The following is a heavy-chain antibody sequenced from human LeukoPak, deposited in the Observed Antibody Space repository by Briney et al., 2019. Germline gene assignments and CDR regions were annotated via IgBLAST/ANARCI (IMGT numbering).Heavy chain of an antibody. V-gene: IGHV3-43*01. CDR2: ISWDGGST. CDR3: AKGHIVGAITEFDY. Sequence: GGSLRLSCAASGFTFDDYTMHWVRQTPGKGLEWVSLISWDGGSTYYADSVKGRFTISRDNSKNSLYLQMNSLRTEDTALYYCAKGHIVGAITEFDYWGQGTPVTVSS. J-gene: IGHJ4*02. CDR1: GFTFDDYT. D-gene: IGHD1-26*01.